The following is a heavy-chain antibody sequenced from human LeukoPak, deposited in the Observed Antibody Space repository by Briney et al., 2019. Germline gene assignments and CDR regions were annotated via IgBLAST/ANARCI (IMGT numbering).Heavy chain of an antibody. Sequence: GGSVTLSCAASGFTFSKYWMLWVRQAPGKGLESVSRINTDGTVTTYADSVKGRFTVSRDNADNTMFLQMNSVRDEDTAVYYCATKQWLAPPPDSWGQGTPVTVSS. CDR3: ATKQWLAPPPDS. J-gene: IGHJ4*02. CDR2: INTDGTVT. CDR1: GFTFSKYW. V-gene: IGHV3-74*01. D-gene: IGHD6-19*01.